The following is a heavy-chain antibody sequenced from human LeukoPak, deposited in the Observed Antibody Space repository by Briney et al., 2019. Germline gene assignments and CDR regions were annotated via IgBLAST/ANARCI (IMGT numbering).Heavy chain of an antibody. CDR2: IIPIFGTA. CDR1: GGTFSSYA. D-gene: IGHD3-22*01. J-gene: IGHJ4*02. Sequence: SVKVSCKASGGTFSSYAISWVRQAPGQGLEWMGRIIPIFGTANYAQKFQGRVTITTDESTSTAYMELSSLRSEDTAVYYCARNGNYYDSSGYDFDYWGQGTLVTVSS. CDR3: ARNGNYYDSSGYDFDY. V-gene: IGHV1-69*05.